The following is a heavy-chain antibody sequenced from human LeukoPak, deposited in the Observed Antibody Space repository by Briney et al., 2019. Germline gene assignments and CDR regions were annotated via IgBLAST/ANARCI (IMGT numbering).Heavy chain of an antibody. CDR2: INPNSGGT. Sequence: GASVKVSCKASGYTFTGYYMHWVRQAPGQGLEWMGWINPNSGGTNYAQKFQGRVTITRDMSTSTVYMELSSLRSEDTAVYYCAADNLYVGNWGQGTLVTVSS. J-gene: IGHJ4*02. CDR3: AADNLYVGN. CDR1: GYTFTGYY. D-gene: IGHD2-8*01. V-gene: IGHV1-2*02.